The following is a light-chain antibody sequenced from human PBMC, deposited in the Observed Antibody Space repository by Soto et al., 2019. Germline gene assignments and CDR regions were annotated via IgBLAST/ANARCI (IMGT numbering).Light chain of an antibody. CDR1: QNVYNN. Sequence: EIVMTQSPATLSVSPGEVATLSCKASQNVYNNLAWYQQRPGQPPSLLIYDASTRATGISARFSGSGYGTEFTLTISSLQSEDFAVYFCQQCRNWPLTFGGGTKVEIK. CDR3: QQCRNWPLT. J-gene: IGKJ4*01. CDR2: DAS. V-gene: IGKV3-15*01.